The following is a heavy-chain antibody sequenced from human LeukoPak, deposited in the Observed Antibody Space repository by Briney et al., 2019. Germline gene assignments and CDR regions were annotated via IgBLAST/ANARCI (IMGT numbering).Heavy chain of an antibody. CDR2: INGDGSST. V-gene: IGHV3-74*01. D-gene: IGHD3-10*01. CDR3: STYYYAPR. J-gene: IGHJ4*02. Sequence: GGSLRLSCAASGFTFSSYAMHWVRQAPGKGLMWVSRINGDGSSTSHADSVKGRFTISRDNAKNTLYLQMNSLRVEDTAIYYCSTYYYAPRWGQGTLVTVSS. CDR1: GFTFSSYA.